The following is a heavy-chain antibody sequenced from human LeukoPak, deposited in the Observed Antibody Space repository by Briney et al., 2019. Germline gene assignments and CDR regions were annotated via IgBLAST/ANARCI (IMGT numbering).Heavy chain of an antibody. D-gene: IGHD6-13*01. CDR3: AKGLVPKPKAFYYYYGVDV. CDR2: ISSSSSYT. V-gene: IGHV3-11*05. Sequence: GGSLRLSCAASGFTSSDYYMSWIRQAPGKGLEWVSYISSSSSYTNYADSVKGRFTISRDNAKNSLYLQMNSLRAEDTAVYYCAKGLVPKPKAFYYYYGVDVWGQGTTVTVSS. J-gene: IGHJ6*02. CDR1: GFTSSDYY.